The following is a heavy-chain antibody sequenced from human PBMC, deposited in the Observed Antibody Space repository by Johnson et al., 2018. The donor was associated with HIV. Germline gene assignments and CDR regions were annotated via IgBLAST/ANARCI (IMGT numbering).Heavy chain of an antibody. CDR3: AGRFYYDSSGYYSAAFDI. CDR2: INSDGSSR. J-gene: IGHJ3*02. Sequence: MQLVESGGGLVQSGGSLRLSCAASGFTFSNHWMHWVRQAPGKGLVWVSRINSDGSSRNYADSVKGRFTISRDNAKNTLYLQMNSLRAEDTALYYCAGRFYYDSSGYYSAAFDIWGQGTMVTVSS. CDR1: GFTFSNHW. V-gene: IGHV3-74*01. D-gene: IGHD3-22*01.